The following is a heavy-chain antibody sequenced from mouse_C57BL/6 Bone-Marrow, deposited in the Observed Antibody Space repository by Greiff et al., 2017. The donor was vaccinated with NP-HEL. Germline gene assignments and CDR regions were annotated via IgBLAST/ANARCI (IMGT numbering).Heavy chain of an antibody. J-gene: IGHJ1*03. Sequence: EVMLVESEGGLVQPGSSMKLTCTASGFTFSDYYMAWVRQVPEKGLEWVANINYDGSSTYYLDSLKSRFIISRDNAKNILYLQMSSLKSEDTATYYCARDYYGSNWYFDVWGTGTTVTVSS. CDR3: ARDYYGSNWYFDV. D-gene: IGHD1-1*01. CDR2: INYDGSST. V-gene: IGHV5-16*01. CDR1: GFTFSDYY.